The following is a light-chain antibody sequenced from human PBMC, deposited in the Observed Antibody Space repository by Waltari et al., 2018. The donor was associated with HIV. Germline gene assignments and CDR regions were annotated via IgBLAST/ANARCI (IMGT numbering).Light chain of an antibody. CDR1: SSDAGGYDY. J-gene: IGLJ2*01. CDR3: SSYAGRNTLL. CDR2: EVN. V-gene: IGLV2-8*01. Sequence: QSALTQPPSASGSPGQSVTISCTGTSSDAGGYDYVSWYQQHPGKAPKLMISEVNKRPSGVPDRFSGSRSGNTASLTVSGLQAEDEAHYYCSSYAGRNTLLFGGGTKLTVL.